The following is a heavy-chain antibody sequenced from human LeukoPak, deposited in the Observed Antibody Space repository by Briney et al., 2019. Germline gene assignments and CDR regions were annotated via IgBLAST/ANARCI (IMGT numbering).Heavy chain of an antibody. CDR1: GYTFTSYG. CDR2: ISACNGNT. V-gene: IGHV1-18*04. J-gene: IGHJ4*02. CDR3: ARGPYGSGSYYIPLDY. D-gene: IGHD3-10*01. Sequence: GASVKVSCKASGYTFTSYGISWVRQAPGQGLEWMGWISACNGNTNYAQKLQGRVTMTTDTSTSTAYMELRSLRSDDTAVYYCARGPYGSGSYYIPLDYWGQGTLVTVSS.